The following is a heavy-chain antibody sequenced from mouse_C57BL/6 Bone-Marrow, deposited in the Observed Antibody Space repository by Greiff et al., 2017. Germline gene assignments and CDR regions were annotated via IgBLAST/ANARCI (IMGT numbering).Heavy chain of an antibody. D-gene: IGHD2-3*01. J-gene: IGHJ4*01. CDR1: GYTFTGYW. CDR3: ARWDGYPYWYAMDY. Sequence: QVQLKQSGAELMKPGASVKLSCKATGYTFTGYWIEWVKQRPGRGLEWIGEILPGSGSTNYNEKFKGKATFTAYTSSNTAYMQLSSLTTEDSAIYYGARWDGYPYWYAMDYWGQGTSVTVSS. CDR2: ILPGSGST. V-gene: IGHV1-9*01.